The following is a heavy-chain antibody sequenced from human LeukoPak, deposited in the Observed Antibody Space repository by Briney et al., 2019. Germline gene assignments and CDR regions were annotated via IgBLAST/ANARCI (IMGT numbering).Heavy chain of an antibody. Sequence: GGSLRLSCAASGFTFDDYAMHWVRQAPGKGLEWVSGISWNSGSIGYADSVKGRFTISRDNAKNSLYLQMNSLRAGDTALYYCAKDYSYGSGTSDAFDIWGQGTMVTVSS. CDR2: ISWNSGSI. V-gene: IGHV3-9*01. CDR3: AKDYSYGSGTSDAFDI. CDR1: GFTFDDYA. D-gene: IGHD3-10*01. J-gene: IGHJ3*02.